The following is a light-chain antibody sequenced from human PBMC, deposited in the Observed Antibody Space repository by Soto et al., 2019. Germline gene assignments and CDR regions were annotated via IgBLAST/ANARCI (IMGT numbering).Light chain of an antibody. CDR1: SSNIGNNY. V-gene: IGLV1-51*02. CDR3: GTWDSSLSAGV. J-gene: IGLJ2*01. Sequence: QSVLTQPPSVSAAPGQTVTISCSGSSSNIGNNYVSWYQHLPGTAPKLLIYENNRRPSGIPDRFSGSKSGTSATLGITGLQTGDEAHYYCGTWDSSLSAGVFGGGTKVTVL. CDR2: ENN.